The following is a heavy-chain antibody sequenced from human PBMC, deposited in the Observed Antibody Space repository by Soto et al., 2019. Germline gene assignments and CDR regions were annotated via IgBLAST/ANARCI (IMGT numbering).Heavy chain of an antibody. CDR3: EIYGATSVYFDY. V-gene: IGHV4-30-4*01. J-gene: IGHJ4*02. Sequence: SETLSLTCTVSGGSISSGDYYWSWIRQPPGKGLEWIGYIYYSGSTYYNPSLKSRVTISVDTSKNQFSLKLSSVTAADKAVYFCEIYGATSVYFDYLGEXTLVTVSS. CDR2: IYYSGST. D-gene: IGHD4-17*01. CDR1: GGSISSGDYY.